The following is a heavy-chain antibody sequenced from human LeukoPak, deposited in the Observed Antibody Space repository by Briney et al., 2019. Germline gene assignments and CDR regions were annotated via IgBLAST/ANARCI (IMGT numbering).Heavy chain of an antibody. D-gene: IGHD6-19*01. Sequence: SETLSLTCTVSGGSITSYYWSWIRQPPGKGLEWIGYIYYSGSTNYNPSLKSRVTISVDTSKNQFSLKLSSVTAADTAVYYCAREGGSGWYLPFDYWGQGTLVTVSS. CDR1: GGSITSYY. V-gene: IGHV4-59*12. CDR3: AREGGSGWYLPFDY. CDR2: IYYSGST. J-gene: IGHJ4*02.